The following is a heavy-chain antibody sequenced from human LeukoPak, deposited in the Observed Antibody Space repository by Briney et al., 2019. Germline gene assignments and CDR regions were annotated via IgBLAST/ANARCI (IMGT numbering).Heavy chain of an antibody. V-gene: IGHV3-74*01. CDR1: GFTFSSYE. D-gene: IGHD6-13*01. CDR3: ARDQSSSWYVAWFDP. Sequence: GGSLRLSCAASGFTFSSYEMNWVRQAPGKGLVWVSRINNDESHTTYADSVKGRFTISRDNAKNTLYLQMNSLRVEDTAVYYCARDQSSSWYVAWFDPWGQGTLVTVSS. CDR2: INNDESHT. J-gene: IGHJ5*02.